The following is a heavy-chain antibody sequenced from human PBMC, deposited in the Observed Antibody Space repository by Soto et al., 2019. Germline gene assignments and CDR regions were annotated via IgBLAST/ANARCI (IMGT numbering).Heavy chain of an antibody. V-gene: IGHV4-39*01. Sequence: QLRLQESGPGLVKSSETLSLTCTVSGGSVRSSSYYWGWIRQPPGKGLEWIASIYYSGRTHNNPDIKRTGTMAIATYTNQLTLMSSSVTAADTAVYYWARHEGGAAADRPLDYWGQGTLVTVSS. CDR1: GGSVRSSSYY. D-gene: IGHD6-13*01. CDR2: IYYSGRT. J-gene: IGHJ4*02. CDR3: ARHEGGAAADRPLDY.